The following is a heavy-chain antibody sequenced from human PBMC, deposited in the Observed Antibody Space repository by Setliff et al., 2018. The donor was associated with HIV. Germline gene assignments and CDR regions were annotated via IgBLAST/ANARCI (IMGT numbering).Heavy chain of an antibody. D-gene: IGHD6-19*01. Sequence: PGESLKISCKGSRYSFTSYWIGWVRQMPGKGLEWMGIIYPGDSDTRYSPSFQGQVTISADKSISTAYLQWSSLKASDTAMYYCARRIAVAGTGEFYYFDYWGQGTLVTV. CDR2: IYPGDSDT. J-gene: IGHJ4*02. V-gene: IGHV5-51*01. CDR1: RYSFTSYW. CDR3: ARRIAVAGTGEFYYFDY.